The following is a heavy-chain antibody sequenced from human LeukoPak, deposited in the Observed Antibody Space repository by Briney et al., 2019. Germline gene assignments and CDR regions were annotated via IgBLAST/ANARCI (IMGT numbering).Heavy chain of an antibody. D-gene: IGHD3-10*01. CDR1: GGSISSYY. V-gene: IGHV4-59*01. Sequence: PSETLSLTCNVSGGSISSYYWSWIRQPPGKGLEWIGYIYYSGSTNYNPSLKSRVTISVDTSKNQFSLKLSSVTAADTAVYYCARMIWFGELFLDYWGQGTLVTVSS. CDR3: ARMIWFGELFLDY. CDR2: IYYSGST. J-gene: IGHJ4*02.